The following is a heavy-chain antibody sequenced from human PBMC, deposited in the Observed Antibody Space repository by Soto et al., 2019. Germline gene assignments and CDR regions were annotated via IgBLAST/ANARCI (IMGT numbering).Heavy chain of an antibody. CDR3: GAYCSRTLCYDWFDP. V-gene: IGHV4-39*01. J-gene: IGHJ5*02. CDR2: LYYTGTT. CDR1: GGSIGSSSYY. D-gene: IGHD2-2*01. Sequence: PSETLSLTCSVSGGSIGSSSYYFGWIRQPPGKGLEWIGSLYYTGTTNYNSSLKSRVTISADKSQNQFSLRLSSETAADTSVYYCGAYCSRTLCYDWFDPWGQGTLVTVSS.